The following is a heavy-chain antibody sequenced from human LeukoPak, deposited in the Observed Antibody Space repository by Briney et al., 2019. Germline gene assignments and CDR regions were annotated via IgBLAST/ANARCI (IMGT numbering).Heavy chain of an antibody. J-gene: IGHJ4*02. CDR3: ARDGIAAPR. CDR1: GGSISSSSYY. V-gene: IGHV4-39*07. CDR2: IYYSGST. Sequence: SENLSLTCTVSGGSISSSSYYWGWIRQPPGKGLEWIGSIYYSGSTYYNPSLKSRLTISVDMSKNQFSLKLSSVTAADTAVYYCARDGIAAPRWGQGTLVTVSS. D-gene: IGHD6-13*01.